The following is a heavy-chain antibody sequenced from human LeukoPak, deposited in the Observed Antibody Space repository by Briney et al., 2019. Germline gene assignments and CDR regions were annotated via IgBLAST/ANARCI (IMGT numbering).Heavy chain of an antibody. CDR1: GYSFTSYW. Sequence: GESLNISCKGSGYSFTSYWIGWVRQMPGKGLEWMGIIYPGDSDTRYSPSFQGQVNISADKSISTAYLQWTSLKASDTATYYCARRVSGAFDYWGQGSLVTVSS. V-gene: IGHV5-51*01. J-gene: IGHJ4*02. CDR2: IYPGDSDT. CDR3: ARRVSGAFDY. D-gene: IGHD6-19*01.